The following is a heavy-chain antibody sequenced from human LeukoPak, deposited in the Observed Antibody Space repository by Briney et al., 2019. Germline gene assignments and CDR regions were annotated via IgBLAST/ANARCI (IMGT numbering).Heavy chain of an antibody. V-gene: IGHV3-33*08. D-gene: IGHD3-16*01. CDR3: ARSLGETTFDW. J-gene: IGHJ4*02. CDR2: IFYDGSKK. CDR1: GFIFSSYW. Sequence: PGGSLRLSCAASGFIFSSYWMSWIRQAPGKGLEWVSVIFYDGSKKYYADFVKGRFTISRDNSKNVVYLQMDSLRAVDTAFYYCARSLGETTFDWWGQGTLVTVPS.